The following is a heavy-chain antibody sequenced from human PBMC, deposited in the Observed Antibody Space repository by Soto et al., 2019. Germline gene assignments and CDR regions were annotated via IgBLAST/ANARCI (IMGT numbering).Heavy chain of an antibody. CDR2: ISNDGSNE. J-gene: IGHJ4*02. D-gene: IGHD3-10*01. Sequence: PGGSLRLSCAGSGFTFRWFGMNWFRQAPGKGLEWVARISNDGSNEYYVDSVKGRFTISRDNSKNTLYLQMDSLRAEDTAVYYCAKGEVRGIIPSYFDYWGRGTLVTVSS. V-gene: IGHV3-30*18. CDR1: GFTFRWFG. CDR3: AKGEVRGIIPSYFDY.